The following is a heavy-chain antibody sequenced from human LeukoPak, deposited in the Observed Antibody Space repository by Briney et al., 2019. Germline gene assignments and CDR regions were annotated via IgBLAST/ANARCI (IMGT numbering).Heavy chain of an antibody. V-gene: IGHV4-59*01. CDR2: IYNSVN. CDR1: GASISGYY. J-gene: IGHJ4*02. CDR3: AILPTL. Sequence: PSETLSLTCTVSGASISGYYWSWIRQRPGKGLEYIGYIYNSVNDYNPSLKSRVIISSDPSKNQFSLRLSSMTAADTAVYYCAILPTLWGQGTLVTVSS.